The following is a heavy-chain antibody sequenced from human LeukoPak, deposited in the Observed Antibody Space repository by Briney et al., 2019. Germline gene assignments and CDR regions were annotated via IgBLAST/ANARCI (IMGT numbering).Heavy chain of an antibody. CDR1: GFTFSSYS. D-gene: IGHD2-15*01. J-gene: IGHJ4*02. Sequence: PGGSLRLSCAASGFTFSSYSMNWVRQAPGKGLEWVSSISSSSSYIYYADSVKGRFTISRGNAKNSLYLQMNSLRAEDTAVYYCARIPSLIVGGFDYWGQGTLVTVSS. CDR3: ARIPSLIVGGFDY. CDR2: ISSSSSYI. V-gene: IGHV3-21*01.